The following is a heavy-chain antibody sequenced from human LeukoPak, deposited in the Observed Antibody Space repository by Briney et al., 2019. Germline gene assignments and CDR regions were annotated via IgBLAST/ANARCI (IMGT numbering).Heavy chain of an antibody. J-gene: IGHJ4*02. V-gene: IGHV1-18*01. CDR3: ASTSGSYYGDY. Sequence: ASVKVSCKASGYTFTSYGISWVRQAPGQGLEWMGWINPNSGGTNYAQKFQGRVTMTTDTSTSTAYMELRSLRSDDTAVYYCASTSGSYYGDYWGQGTLVTVSS. D-gene: IGHD3-10*01. CDR2: INPNSGGT. CDR1: GYTFTSYG.